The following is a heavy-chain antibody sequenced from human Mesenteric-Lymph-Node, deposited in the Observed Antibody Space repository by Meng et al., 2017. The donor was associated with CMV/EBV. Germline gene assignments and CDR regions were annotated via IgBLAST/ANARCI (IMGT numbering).Heavy chain of an antibody. Sequence: ASEFTFSSYTMNWVRQAPGKGLEWVSSISSSSIYIHYADSVKGRFTISRDNAKNSLYLQMNSLRAEDTAVYYCARGYYDSSAYYGYWGQGTLVTVSS. J-gene: IGHJ4*02. V-gene: IGHV3-21*01. CDR3: ARGYYDSSAYYGY. CDR1: EFTFSSYT. D-gene: IGHD3-22*01. CDR2: ISSSSIYI.